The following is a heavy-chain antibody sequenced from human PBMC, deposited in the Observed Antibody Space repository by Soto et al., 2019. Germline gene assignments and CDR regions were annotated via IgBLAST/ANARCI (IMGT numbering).Heavy chain of an antibody. V-gene: IGHV1-18*01. Sequence: GASVKVSCKASGYTFTSYGISWVRQAPGQGLEWMGWISAYNGNTNYAQKLQGRVTMTTDTSTSTAYMELRSLRSDDTAVYYCARGLGYCSGGSCTYYYGMAVWGQGTTVTVSS. CDR1: GYTFTSYG. CDR2: ISAYNGNT. CDR3: ARGLGYCSGGSCTYYYGMAV. D-gene: IGHD2-15*01. J-gene: IGHJ6*02.